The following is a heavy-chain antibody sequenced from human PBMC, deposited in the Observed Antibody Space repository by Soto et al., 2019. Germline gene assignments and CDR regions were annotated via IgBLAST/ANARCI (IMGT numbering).Heavy chain of an antibody. J-gene: IGHJ4*02. CDR1: GGSISSYY. Sequence: SETLCLTCTVSGGSISSYYWSWIRQPPGKGLEWVGYIYYSGSTNYNPSLKSRVTISVDTSKNQFSLKLTSVTATDTAVYYCARHSIYGEFDYWGQGTQVTVSS. CDR3: ARHSIYGEFDY. D-gene: IGHD2-21*01. CDR2: IYYSGST. V-gene: IGHV4-59*08.